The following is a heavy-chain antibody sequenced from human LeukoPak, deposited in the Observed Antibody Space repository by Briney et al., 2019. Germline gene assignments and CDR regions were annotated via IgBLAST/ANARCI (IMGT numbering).Heavy chain of an antibody. J-gene: IGHJ4*02. CDR2: IIPIFGTA. D-gene: IGHD4-17*01. CDR1: GGTFSSYA. Sequence: ASVKVSCKASGGTFSSYAISWVRQAPGQGLEWMGGIIPIFGTANYAQKFQGRVTITADESTSTAYMELSSLRSEDTAVYYCASDNGDYLFNYWGQGTLVTVSS. CDR3: ASDNGDYLFNY. V-gene: IGHV1-69*13.